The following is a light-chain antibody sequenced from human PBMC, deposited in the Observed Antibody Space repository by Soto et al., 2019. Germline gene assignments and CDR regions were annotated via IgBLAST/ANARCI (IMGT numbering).Light chain of an antibody. CDR3: SSYTTTGTRV. CDR1: SSDVGGYNY. CDR2: DVI. Sequence: QSALTQPASVSGSPGQSITISCTGTSSDVGGYNYVSWYQQHPGKAPKLLIYDVIHRPSGISARFSGSKSGNTASLTISGLQAEDEADYYCSSYTTTGTRVFGTGTKLTVL. J-gene: IGLJ1*01. V-gene: IGLV2-14*01.